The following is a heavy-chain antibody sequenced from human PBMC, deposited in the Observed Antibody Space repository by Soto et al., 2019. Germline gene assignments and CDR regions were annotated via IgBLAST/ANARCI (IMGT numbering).Heavy chain of an antibody. V-gene: IGHV5-51*01. Sequence: EVQLVQSGAEMKEPGESLKISCKGSGYRFTTYWIGWVRQMPGKGLEWMGIINPDDSDTRYSPSFQGQVTISADRSISTAYLQWSSLKASDTAMYYCARRYGSGNYLIDYWGQGTLVTVPS. CDR3: ARRYGSGNYLIDY. CDR2: INPDDSDT. J-gene: IGHJ4*02. CDR1: GYRFTTYW. D-gene: IGHD3-10*01.